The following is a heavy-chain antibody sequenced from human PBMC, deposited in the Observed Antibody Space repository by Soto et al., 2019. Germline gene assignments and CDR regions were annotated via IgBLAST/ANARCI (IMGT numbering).Heavy chain of an antibody. CDR3: AIGRRKTSGSNTWFDP. Sequence: VQMLESGGGLVQPGGSLRLSCEASGVTFNSSAMNWVRQAPGKGLEWVSTISETGGGKFYADSVKGRFTISRDNSKNTLYLQMHSLRADDTAVYFCAIGRRKTSGSNTWFDPWGRGTLVTVSS. J-gene: IGHJ5*02. CDR2: ISETGGGK. D-gene: IGHD3-22*01. CDR1: GVTFNSSA. V-gene: IGHV3-23*01.